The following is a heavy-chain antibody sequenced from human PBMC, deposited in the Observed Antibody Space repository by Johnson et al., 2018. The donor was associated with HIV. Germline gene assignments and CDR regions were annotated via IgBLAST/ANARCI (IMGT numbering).Heavy chain of an antibody. CDR2: ISWNSGSI. V-gene: IGHV3-9*01. J-gene: IGHJ3*02. Sequence: VQLVESGGGLVQPGRSLRLSCAASGFTFDDYAMHWVRQAPGKGLEWVSGISWNSGSIGYADSVKGRFTISRDNAKNTLYLQMNSLRDEDKAVYYCAKDEEGELELPDAFDIWGQGTMVTVSS. CDR3: AKDEEGELELPDAFDI. D-gene: IGHD1-7*01. CDR1: GFTFDDYA.